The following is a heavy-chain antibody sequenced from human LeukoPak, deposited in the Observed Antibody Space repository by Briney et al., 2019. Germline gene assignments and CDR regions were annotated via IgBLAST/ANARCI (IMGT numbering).Heavy chain of an antibody. CDR1: GGTFSSYA. Sequence: SVKVSCKXSGGTFSSYAISWVRQAPGQGLEWMGRIIPIFGTANYAQKFQGRVTITTDESTSTAYMELSSLRSEDTAVYYCASEYFSGGSCFALFDYWSQGTLVTVSS. CDR2: IIPIFGTA. CDR3: ASEYFSGGSCFALFDY. V-gene: IGHV1-69*05. J-gene: IGHJ4*02. D-gene: IGHD2-15*01.